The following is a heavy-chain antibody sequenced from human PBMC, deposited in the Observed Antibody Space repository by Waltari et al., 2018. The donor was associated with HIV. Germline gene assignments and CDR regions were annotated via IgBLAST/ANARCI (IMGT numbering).Heavy chain of an antibody. D-gene: IGHD6-13*01. CDR1: GYTFTSYY. Sequence: QVQLVQSGAEVKKPGASVKVSCKASGYTFTSYYMHWGRQAPGQGLEWMGIINPSGGYTSYAQKFQGRVTMTRDTSTSTVYMELSSLRSDDAAVYYCARVAYSSSWTPPFDYWGQGTLVTVSS. J-gene: IGHJ4*02. V-gene: IGHV1-46*01. CDR3: ARVAYSSSWTPPFDY. CDR2: INPSGGYT.